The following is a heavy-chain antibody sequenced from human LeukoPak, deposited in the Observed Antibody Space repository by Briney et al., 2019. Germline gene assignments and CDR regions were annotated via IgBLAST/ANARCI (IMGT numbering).Heavy chain of an antibody. Sequence: GASVKVSCKASGYTFTSYYMHWVRQAPGQGLEWMGIINPSGGSTSYAQKFQGRVTMTRDTSTSTVYMELSSLRSEDTAVYYCARRSGVATKPTGYYYYVDVWGKGTTVTISS. CDR2: INPSGGST. J-gene: IGHJ6*03. V-gene: IGHV1-46*01. CDR1: GYTFTSYY. CDR3: ARRSGVATKPTGYYYYVDV. D-gene: IGHD5-12*01.